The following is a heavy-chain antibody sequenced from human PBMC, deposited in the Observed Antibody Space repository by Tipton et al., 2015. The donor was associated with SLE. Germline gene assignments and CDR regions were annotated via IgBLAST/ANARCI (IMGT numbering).Heavy chain of an antibody. J-gene: IGHJ6*03. Sequence: TLSLTCAVYGGSFRGYYWSWIRQPPGKGLEWIGEINHSGSTNYNPSLKSRVIISVDRSKNQFSLKLSSVTAADTAVYYCARGGGIRFLEWDYYYMDVWGKGTTVTVSS. CDR3: ARGGGIRFLEWDYYYMDV. V-gene: IGHV4-34*01. CDR1: GGSFRGYY. CDR2: INHSGST. D-gene: IGHD3-3*01.